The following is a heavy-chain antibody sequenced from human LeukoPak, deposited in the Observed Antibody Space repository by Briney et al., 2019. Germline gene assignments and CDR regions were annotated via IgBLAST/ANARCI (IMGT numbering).Heavy chain of an antibody. Sequence: PSETLSLTCTVPGGSISSYYWSWIRQPPGKGLEWIGYIYYSGSTNYNPSLKSRVTMSVDTSKNQFSLNLSSVTAADTAVYYCARDARGWSGFDYWGQGTLVTVSS. CDR1: GGSISSYY. CDR3: ARDARGWSGFDY. D-gene: IGHD3-3*01. CDR2: IYYSGST. V-gene: IGHV4-59*12. J-gene: IGHJ4*02.